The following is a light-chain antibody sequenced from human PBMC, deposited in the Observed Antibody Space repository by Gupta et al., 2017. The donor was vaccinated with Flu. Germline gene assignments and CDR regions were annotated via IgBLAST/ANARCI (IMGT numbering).Light chain of an antibody. Sequence: EIVLTQSPATLSLSPGERATLPCSASQSVSSYLAWYQQKPGQAPSLLIYDASNRATGIPARFSGSGSGTDFTLTISSLEPEDFAVYYCQQRSNWPPTFGQGTKLEIK. CDR2: DAS. CDR3: QQRSNWPPT. V-gene: IGKV3-11*01. CDR1: QSVSSY. J-gene: IGKJ2*01.